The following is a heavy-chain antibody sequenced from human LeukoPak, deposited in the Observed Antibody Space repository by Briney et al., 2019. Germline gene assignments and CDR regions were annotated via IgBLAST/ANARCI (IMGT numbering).Heavy chain of an antibody. CDR1: GFIFSSYW. D-gene: IGHD1-26*01. V-gene: IGHV3-7*01. J-gene: IGHJ3*02. Sequence: PGGSLRLSCAASGFIFSSYWMSWVRQAPGKGLEWVANIKQDGTEKYYVDSEKGRFTISRDNAKNSLYLQMNSLRAEDTAVYYCARAPIGRAYTFDIWGLGTMVTVSS. CDR2: IKQDGTEK. CDR3: ARAPIGRAYTFDI.